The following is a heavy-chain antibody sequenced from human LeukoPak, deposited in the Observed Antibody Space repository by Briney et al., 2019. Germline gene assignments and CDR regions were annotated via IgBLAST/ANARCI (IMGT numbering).Heavy chain of an antibody. D-gene: IGHD6-13*01. CDR2: IGSDGRST. CDR3: ARVAQGSSWYDY. V-gene: IGHV3-64*01. CDR1: GFTLSNHA. Sequence: GGSLRLSCAASGFTLSNHAMHWVRQAPGKGLEYVSAIGSDGRSTYYANSVKDKFTISRDNSKNTLFLQMGSLRGEDMAVYFCARVAQGSSWYDYWGQGTLVTVSS. J-gene: IGHJ4*02.